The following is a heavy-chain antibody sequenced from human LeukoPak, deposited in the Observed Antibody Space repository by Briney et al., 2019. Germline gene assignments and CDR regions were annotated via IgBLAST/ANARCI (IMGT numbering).Heavy chain of an antibody. Sequence: SVKVSCKASGGTFSSYAISWVRQAPGQGLEWMGGIIPIFGTANYAQKFQGRVTITADESTSTAYMELSSLRSEDTTVYYCARDLDSSGYFDYWGQGTLVTVSS. V-gene: IGHV1-69*13. CDR2: IIPIFGTA. CDR3: ARDLDSSGYFDY. D-gene: IGHD3-22*01. CDR1: GGTFSSYA. J-gene: IGHJ4*02.